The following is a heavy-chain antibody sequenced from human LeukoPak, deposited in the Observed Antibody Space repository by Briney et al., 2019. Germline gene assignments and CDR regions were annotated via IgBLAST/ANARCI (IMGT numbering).Heavy chain of an antibody. CDR1: GFTFSNAW. V-gene: IGHV3-49*04. D-gene: IGHD3-9*01. CDR3: TTGSYDILTGYIDY. Sequence: PGGSLRLSCAASGFTFSNAWMSWVRQAPGKGLEWVSFIRSKVYGGTTEYAASVKGRFTISRDDSKSIAYLQMNSLKTEDTAVYYCTTGSYDILTGYIDYWGQGTLVTVSS. J-gene: IGHJ4*02. CDR2: IRSKVYGGTT.